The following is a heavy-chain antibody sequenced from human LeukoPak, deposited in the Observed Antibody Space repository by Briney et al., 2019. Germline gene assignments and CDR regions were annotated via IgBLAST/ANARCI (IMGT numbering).Heavy chain of an antibody. V-gene: IGHV4-59*01. Sequence: SETLSLTCTVSGGSISNYYWSWIRQPPGKGLEWIGYIYYSGSTNYNPSLKSRVTISVDTSKNQFSLKLSSVTAADTAVYYCARVSTVTTGGIWFDPWGQGTLVTVSS. D-gene: IGHD4-17*01. CDR1: GGSISNYY. CDR3: ARVSTVTTGGIWFDP. CDR2: IYYSGST. J-gene: IGHJ5*02.